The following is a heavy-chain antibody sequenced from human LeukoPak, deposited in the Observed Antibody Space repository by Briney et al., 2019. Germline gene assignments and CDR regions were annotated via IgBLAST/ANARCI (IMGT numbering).Heavy chain of an antibody. CDR3: ASTSRGYVWSGYPHYYYYMDV. D-gene: IGHD3-3*01. Sequence: SETLSLTCAVYGGSFSGYYWSWIRQPPGKGLEWIGEIKHSGSTNYNPSLKSRVTISVDTSKNQFSLKLSSVTAADTAVYYCASTSRGYVWSGYPHYYYYMDVWGKGTTVTVSS. V-gene: IGHV4-34*01. CDR1: GGSFSGYY. CDR2: IKHSGST. J-gene: IGHJ6*03.